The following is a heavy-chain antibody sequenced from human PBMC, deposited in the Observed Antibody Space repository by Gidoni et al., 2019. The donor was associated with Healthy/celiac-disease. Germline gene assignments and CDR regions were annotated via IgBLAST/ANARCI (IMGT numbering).Heavy chain of an antibody. CDR1: GFTFSSYS. Sequence: EVQLVESGGGLVKPGGSLRLSCAASGFTFSSYSMNWVRQAPGKGLEWVSSISSSSSYIDYADSVKGRFTISRDNAKNSLYLQMNSLRAEDTAVYYCARDPGGATTGGHWGQGTLVTVSS. D-gene: IGHD1-26*01. CDR2: ISSSSSYI. CDR3: ARDPGGATTGGH. J-gene: IGHJ1*01. V-gene: IGHV3-21*01.